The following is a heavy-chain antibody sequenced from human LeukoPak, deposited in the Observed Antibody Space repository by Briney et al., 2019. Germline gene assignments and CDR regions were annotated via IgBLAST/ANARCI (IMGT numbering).Heavy chain of an antibody. CDR3: ARSLTIFGVASPTNYYYYMDV. CDR1: GGSISSYY. Sequence: SETPSLTCTVSGGSISSYYWSWIRQPPGKGLEWIGYIYYSGSTNYNPSLKSRVTISVDTSKNQFSLKLSSVTAADTAVYYCARSLTIFGVASPTNYYYYMDVWGKGTTVTVSS. D-gene: IGHD3-3*01. CDR2: IYYSGST. V-gene: IGHV4-59*01. J-gene: IGHJ6*03.